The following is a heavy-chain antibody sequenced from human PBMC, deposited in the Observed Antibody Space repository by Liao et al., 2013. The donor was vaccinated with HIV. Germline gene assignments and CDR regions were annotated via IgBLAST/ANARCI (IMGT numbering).Heavy chain of an antibody. CDR3: ARGRRGIRTPFDH. CDR2: INHSGST. J-gene: IGHJ4*02. Sequence: QVQLQESGPGLVKPSETLSLTCTVSGGSISSYYWSWIRQPPGKGLEWIGEINHSGSTNYNPSLKSRVTISIDTSKNQFSPRLSSVTAADTAVYYCARGRRGIRTPFDHWGQGTLVSVSS. V-gene: IGHV4-59*12. CDR1: GGSISSYY. D-gene: IGHD3-16*01.